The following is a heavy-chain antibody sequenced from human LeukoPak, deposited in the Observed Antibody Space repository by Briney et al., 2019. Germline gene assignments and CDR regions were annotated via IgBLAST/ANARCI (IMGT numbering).Heavy chain of an antibody. CDR1: GGSFSGYY. V-gene: IGHV4-34*01. J-gene: IGHJ4*02. CDR2: IKHSGST. D-gene: IGHD3-10*01. Sequence: PSETLSLTCAVYGGSFSGYYWSWIRQPPGKGLEWIGEIKHSGSTNCNPSLKSRVTISVDTSKNQFSLKLSSVTAADTALYYCARDRGEVTGSGSYFDYWGQGTLVTVSS. CDR3: ARDRGEVTGSGSYFDY.